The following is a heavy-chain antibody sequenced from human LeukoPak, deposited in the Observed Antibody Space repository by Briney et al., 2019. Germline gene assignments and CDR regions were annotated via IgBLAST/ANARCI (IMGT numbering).Heavy chain of an antibody. CDR2: IYYSGST. J-gene: IGHJ4*02. CDR1: RGSISSYY. D-gene: IGHD5-12*01. CDR3: ASTGKSGPVGY. V-gene: IGHV4-59*01. Sequence: PSETLSLTCTVSRGSISSYYWSWIRQPPGKGLEWIGYIYYSGSTNYNPSLKSRVTISVDTSKNQFSLKLSSVTAADTAVYYCASTGKSGPVGYWGQRTLVTLSS.